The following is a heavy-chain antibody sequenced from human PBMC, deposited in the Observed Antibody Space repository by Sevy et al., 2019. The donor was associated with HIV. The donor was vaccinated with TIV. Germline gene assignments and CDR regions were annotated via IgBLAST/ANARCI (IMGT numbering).Heavy chain of an antibody. J-gene: IGHJ3*02. CDR2: IYYSGST. CDR3: ARHRSEVDTILWGIFGAFDI. V-gene: IGHV4-39*01. Sequence: SETLSLTCTVSGGSISSSSYYWGWIRQPPGKGLEWIGSIYYSGSTYYNPSLKSRVTISVDTSKNQFSLKLSSVTAADTDVYYCARHRSEVDTILWGIFGAFDIWGHGTMDTVSS. D-gene: IGHD5-12*01. CDR1: GGSISSSSYY.